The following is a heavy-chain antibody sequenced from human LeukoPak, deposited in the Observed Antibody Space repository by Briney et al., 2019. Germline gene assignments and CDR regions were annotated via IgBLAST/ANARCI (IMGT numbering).Heavy chain of an antibody. CDR3: ARRGRWLQPYFDY. CDR2: INHSGST. Sequence: PSETLSLTCAVYGGSFSGYYWSWIRQPPGKGLEWIGEINHSGSTNYNPSLKSRVTRSVDTSKNQFSLKLSSVTAADTAVYYCARRGRWLQPYFDYWGQGTLVTVSS. V-gene: IGHV4-34*01. D-gene: IGHD5-24*01. J-gene: IGHJ4*02. CDR1: GGSFSGYY.